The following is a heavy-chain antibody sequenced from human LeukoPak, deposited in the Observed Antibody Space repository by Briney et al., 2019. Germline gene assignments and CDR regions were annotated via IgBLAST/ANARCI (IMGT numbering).Heavy chain of an antibody. CDR2: ISSSGRTI. CDR1: GFTFSDYY. J-gene: IGHJ4*02. Sequence: PGGSLRLSCVASGFTFSDYYMNWIRQAPGEGLEWLSYISSSGRTINYADSVKGRFTISRDNAKNSLYLELDSVRAEDTAEYYCARGSGAFGGVIALWGQGTLVTVSS. CDR3: ARGSGAFGGVIAL. D-gene: IGHD3-16*02. V-gene: IGHV3-11*01.